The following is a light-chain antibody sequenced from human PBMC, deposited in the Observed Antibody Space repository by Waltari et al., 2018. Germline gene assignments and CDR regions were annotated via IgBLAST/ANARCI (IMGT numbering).Light chain of an antibody. CDR2: LGS. J-gene: IGKJ1*01. CDR3: MQALQTPRT. V-gene: IGKV2-28*01. Sequence: DIVITQSPLSLPVTLGEPASISCRSSQSLLQSNGYTYVDWYLQKPGQSPQLLIYLGSNRASGVADRFSGSGSGTDFTLKISTVEAEDVGIYYCMQALQTPRTFGQGTKVEIK. CDR1: QSLLQSNGYTY.